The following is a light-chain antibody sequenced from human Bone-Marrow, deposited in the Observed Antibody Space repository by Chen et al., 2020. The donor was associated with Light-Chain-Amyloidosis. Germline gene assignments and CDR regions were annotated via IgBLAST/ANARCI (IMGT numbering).Light chain of an antibody. CDR3: QQYGTSPLT. CDR2: GSS. V-gene: IGKV3-20*01. J-gene: IGKJ4*01. CDR1: QTISSNY. Sequence: EIVLTQSPGTLSLSPGEGANLSCRASQTISSNYLTWYQQKFGQAPRLLIYGSSSRATGIPYRFTGCGSGTDFTLNINILEPEDFAMYYCQQYGTSPLTFGGGTKVEIK.